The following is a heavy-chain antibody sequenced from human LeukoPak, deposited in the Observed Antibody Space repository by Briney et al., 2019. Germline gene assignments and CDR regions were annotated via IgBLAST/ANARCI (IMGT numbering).Heavy chain of an antibody. CDR1: GYTFTSYG. D-gene: IGHD6-19*01. J-gene: IGHJ2*01. CDR3: ARLYSSGWSHWYFDL. CDR2: ISAYNGNT. V-gene: IGHV1-18*01. Sequence: GASVKVSCKASGYTFTSYGISWVRQAPGQGLEWMGWISAYNGNTNYAQKLQGRVTMTTDTSTSTAYMELRSLRSDDTAVYYCARLYSSGWSHWYFDLWGRGTLVTVSS.